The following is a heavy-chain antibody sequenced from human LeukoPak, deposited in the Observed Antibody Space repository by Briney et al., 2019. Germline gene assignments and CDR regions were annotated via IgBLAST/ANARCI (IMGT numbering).Heavy chain of an antibody. CDR3: ARANWDTAMDY. CDR2: ISSSSTYI. J-gene: IGHJ4*02. CDR1: XFTFXSXX. Sequence: XXXADXXFTFXSXXMNWVXXAPGXXPXWVSSISSSSTYIYYADSVKGRFTISRDNAKNSLFLQLNSLRAEDTAVYYCARANWDTAMDYWGQGTLVTVSS. D-gene: IGHD5-18*01. V-gene: IGHV3-21*01.